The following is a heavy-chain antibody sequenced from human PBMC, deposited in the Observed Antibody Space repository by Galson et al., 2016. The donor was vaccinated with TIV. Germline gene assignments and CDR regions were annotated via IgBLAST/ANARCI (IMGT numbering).Heavy chain of an antibody. CDR2: IYPGDSDT. Sequence: QSGAEVKKPGESLKISCKASGYRFTHHWIGWVRQMPGKGLEWMGVIYPGDSDTRYSPSFQGQVTISADKSSSTAHLQWSSLKASDTAMSYCARLEGYDDSASDYWGQGTLVTVSS. CDR3: ARLEGYDDSASDY. D-gene: IGHD3-22*01. J-gene: IGHJ4*02. V-gene: IGHV5-51*01. CDR1: GYRFTHHW.